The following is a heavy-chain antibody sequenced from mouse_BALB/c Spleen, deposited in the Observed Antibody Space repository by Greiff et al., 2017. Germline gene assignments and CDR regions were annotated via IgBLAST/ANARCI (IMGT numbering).Heavy chain of an antibody. V-gene: IGHV1-67*01. CDR3: AREEDYGSSPYAMDY. CDR2: ISTYYGNT. J-gene: IGHJ4*01. Sequence: QVQLQQSGPELVRPGVSVKISCKGSGYTFTDYAMHWVKQSHAKSLEWIGVISTYYGNTNYNQKFKGKATMTVDKSSSTAYMELARLTSEESAIYYCAREEDYGSSPYAMDYWGQGTSVTVSA. CDR1: GYTFTDYA. D-gene: IGHD1-1*01.